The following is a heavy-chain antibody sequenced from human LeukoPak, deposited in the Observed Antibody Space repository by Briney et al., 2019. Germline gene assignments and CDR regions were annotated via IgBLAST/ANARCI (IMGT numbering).Heavy chain of an antibody. J-gene: IGHJ4*02. CDR2: ISPASGAT. CDR3: LNEHGG. CDR1: GYTFTGSY. D-gene: IGHD1-1*01. V-gene: IGHV1-2*02. Sequence: ASVRVSCKASGYTFTGSYMHWVRQAPGQGFEWIGWISPASGATKYAQNFQGRVTLTADTSITTAYMELSSLTSDDTASYYCLNEHGGWGQGTPVTVSS.